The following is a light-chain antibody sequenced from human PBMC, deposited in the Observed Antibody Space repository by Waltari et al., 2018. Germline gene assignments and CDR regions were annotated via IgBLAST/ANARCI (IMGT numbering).Light chain of an antibody. CDR1: QSVLYSSNNKSY. J-gene: IGKJ3*01. CDR3: QQYYSAPFT. CDR2: WAS. Sequence: DIVMTQSPDSLAVSLGERATINCKSSQSVLYSSNNKSYLAWYQQKPRQPPKLLMYWASTRESGVPDRFSGSGSGTDFTLTISSLQAEDVAVYYCQQYYSAPFTFGPGTKVDIK. V-gene: IGKV4-1*01.